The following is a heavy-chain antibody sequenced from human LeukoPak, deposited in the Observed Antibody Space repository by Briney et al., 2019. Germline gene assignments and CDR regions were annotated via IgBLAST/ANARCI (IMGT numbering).Heavy chain of an antibody. J-gene: IGHJ6*02. CDR2: IWHDGSNK. V-gene: IGHV3-33*06. CDR1: GFIFSGYG. Sequence: GGSLRLSCAASGFIFSGYGMNWVRQAPGKGLEWVAVIWHDGSNKYYAESVKGRFTISRDNSKSTLFLQMNSLRAEDTALYYCAKDLHYYVAMDVWGQGTAVTVSS. D-gene: IGHD3-10*02. CDR3: AKDLHYYVAMDV.